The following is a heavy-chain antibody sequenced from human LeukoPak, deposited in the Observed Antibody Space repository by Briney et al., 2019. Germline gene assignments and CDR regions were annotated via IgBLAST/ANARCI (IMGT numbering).Heavy chain of an antibody. V-gene: IGHV3-30-3*01. CDR3: ATIGDRRTGELYRIDY. CDR2: VSYDGSNK. J-gene: IGHJ4*02. D-gene: IGHD7-27*01. Sequence: PGRSLRLSCAASGFTSSNYAMHWVRQAPGKGLEWVAVVSYDGSNKYYADSVKGRFTISRDNSKNTLYLQMNSLRAEDAAIYYCATIGDRRTGELYRIDYWGRELWSPSPQ. CDR1: GFTSSNYA.